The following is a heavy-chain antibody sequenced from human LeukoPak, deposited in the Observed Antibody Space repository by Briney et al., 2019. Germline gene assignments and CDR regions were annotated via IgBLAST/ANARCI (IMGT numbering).Heavy chain of an antibody. V-gene: IGHV3-53*01. D-gene: IGHD3-22*01. CDR1: GFTFSSYA. Sequence: GGSLRLSCAASGFTFSSYAMSWVRQAPGKGLEWVSVIYSGGSTYYADSVKGRFTISRDNSKNTLYLQMNSLRAEDTAVYYCAREAYYYDSSGYLIDYWGQGTLVTVSS. CDR2: IYSGGST. J-gene: IGHJ4*02. CDR3: AREAYYYDSSGYLIDY.